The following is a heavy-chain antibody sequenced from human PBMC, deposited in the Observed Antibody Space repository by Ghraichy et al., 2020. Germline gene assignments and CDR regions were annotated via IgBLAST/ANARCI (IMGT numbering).Heavy chain of an antibody. CDR2: INHSGST. Sequence: SETLSLTCAVYGGSFSGYYWSWIRRPPGKGLEWIGEINHSGSTNYNPSLKSRVTISVDTSKNQFSLKLSSVTAADTAVYYCARDNYYGSGSYYSFDYWGQGTLVTVSS. J-gene: IGHJ4*02. D-gene: IGHD3-10*01. CDR3: ARDNYYGSGSYYSFDY. V-gene: IGHV4-34*01. CDR1: GGSFSGYY.